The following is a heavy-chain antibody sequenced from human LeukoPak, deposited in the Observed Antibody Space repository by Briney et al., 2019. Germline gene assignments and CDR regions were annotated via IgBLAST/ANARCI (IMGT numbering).Heavy chain of an antibody. CDR1: GFTFSSYD. V-gene: IGHV3-13*01. Sequence: GGSLRLSCAASGFTFSSYDMHWVRQATGKGLEWVSAIGTAGDTYYPGSVKGRFTISRENAKNSLYLQMNSLRAGDTAVYYCARVGYSSSWYPTELYYDYWGQGTLVTVSS. J-gene: IGHJ4*02. CDR2: IGTAGDT. D-gene: IGHD6-13*01. CDR3: ARVGYSSSWYPTELYYDY.